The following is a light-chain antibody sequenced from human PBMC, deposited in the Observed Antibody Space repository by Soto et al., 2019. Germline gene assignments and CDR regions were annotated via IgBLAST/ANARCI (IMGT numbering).Light chain of an antibody. Sequence: EIVWTQSPSTLSLSPGERATLSCRASQSVSSYLAWYQQKPGQAPRLLIYDASNRATRIPARFSGSWSGTDFNLTSSRLEPEDCAVYYCQQRSHWYTVVQGTQLEIK. CDR1: QSVSSY. J-gene: IGKJ2*01. CDR3: QQRSHWYT. CDR2: DAS. V-gene: IGKV3-11*01.